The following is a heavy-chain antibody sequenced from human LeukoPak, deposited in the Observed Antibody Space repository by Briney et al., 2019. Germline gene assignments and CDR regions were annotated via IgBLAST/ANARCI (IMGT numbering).Heavy chain of an antibody. Sequence: GVLRLSCAASGFTFTTYWMHWVRQAPGKGLVWVSHINSDGSITSYADSVKGQFTISRDNAKNTLYLQMNSLRAEDTAVYYCARDAVDTANAVWGQGTTVTVSS. CDR2: INSDGSIT. CDR1: GFTFTTYW. V-gene: IGHV3-74*01. D-gene: IGHD5-18*01. J-gene: IGHJ6*02. CDR3: ARDAVDTANAV.